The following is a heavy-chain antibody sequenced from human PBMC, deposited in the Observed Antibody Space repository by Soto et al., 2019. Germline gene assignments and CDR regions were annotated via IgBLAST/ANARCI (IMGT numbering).Heavy chain of an antibody. V-gene: IGHV1-18*01. Sequence: ASVKVSCKASGYTFTSYGISWVRQAPGQGLEWMGWISAYNGNTNYAQKLQGRVTMTTDTSTSTAYMELRSLRSDDTAVYYCARDRLYYDFCSGTSGGDDAFDIWGQGTMVTVSS. CDR1: GYTFTSYG. CDR3: ARDRLYYDFCSGTSGGDDAFDI. D-gene: IGHD3-3*01. CDR2: ISAYNGNT. J-gene: IGHJ3*02.